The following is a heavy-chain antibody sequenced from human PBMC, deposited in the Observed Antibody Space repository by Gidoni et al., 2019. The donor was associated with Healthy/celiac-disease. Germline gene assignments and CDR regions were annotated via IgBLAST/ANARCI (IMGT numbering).Heavy chain of an antibody. J-gene: IGHJ3*02. Sequence: EVQLVESGGGLVQPGGSLRRSCAASGFTFSSYEMNWVRQAPGKGLEWVSYISISGSTIYYADSVKDRFTISRDNAKNALYLQMNSLRAEDTAVYYCARGGVGTSPRKAFDIWGQGTMVTVSS. CDR1: GFTFSSYE. CDR2: ISISGSTI. V-gene: IGHV3-48*03. CDR3: ARGGVGTSPRKAFDI. D-gene: IGHD1-26*01.